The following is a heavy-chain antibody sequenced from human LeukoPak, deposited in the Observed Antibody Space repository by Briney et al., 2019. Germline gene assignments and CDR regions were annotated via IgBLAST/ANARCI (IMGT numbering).Heavy chain of an antibody. Sequence: ASVKVSCKASGYTFTSYGISWVRQAPGQGLEWMGWITTYNGNTNYAQKVQGRVTMTTDTSTNTAYLELRSLTSDDTAVYYCARRDCSSSSCHYYYYYMDVWGQGTTVTVSS. CDR2: ITTYNGNT. V-gene: IGHV1-18*01. CDR1: GYTFTSYG. CDR3: ARRDCSSSSCHYYYYYMDV. D-gene: IGHD2-2*01. J-gene: IGHJ6*02.